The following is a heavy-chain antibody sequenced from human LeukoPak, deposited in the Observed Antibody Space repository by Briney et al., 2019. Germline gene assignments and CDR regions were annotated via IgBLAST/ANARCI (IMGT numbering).Heavy chain of an antibody. CDR3: ATDYGGNRDAFDI. CDR2: IYSGGST. CDR1: GFTVSSNY. V-gene: IGHV3-53*01. J-gene: IGHJ3*02. D-gene: IGHD4-23*01. Sequence: GGSLSLSCAASGFTVSSNYMSWVRQAPGKGLEWVSVIYSGGSTYYADSVKGRFTISRDNSKNTLYLQMNSLRAEDTAVYYCATDYGGNRDAFDIWGQGTMVTVSS.